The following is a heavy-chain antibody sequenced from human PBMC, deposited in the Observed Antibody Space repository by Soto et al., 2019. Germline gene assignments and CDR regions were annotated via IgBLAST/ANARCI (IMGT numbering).Heavy chain of an antibody. J-gene: IGHJ4*02. CDR1: GFTFANAW. D-gene: IGHD1-7*01. CDR2: VRSKADGGTT. V-gene: IGHV3-15*01. CDR3: RRDWDYPVL. Sequence: PGGSLRLSCAASGFTFANAWMSWVRQAPGKGLEWVGRVRSKADGGTTDYAAPVKGRFTISRDDSENTLYLQMNSLKIDDTAVYYCRRDWDYPVLWGQGTLVTVSP.